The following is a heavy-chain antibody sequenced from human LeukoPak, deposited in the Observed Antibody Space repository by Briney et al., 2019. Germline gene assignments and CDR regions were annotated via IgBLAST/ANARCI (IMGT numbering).Heavy chain of an antibody. CDR2: ISYDGSNK. V-gene: IGHV3-30-3*01. CDR3: ARGTTKDTAMDY. CDR1: GFTFSSYA. Sequence: GGSLRLSCAASGFTFSSYAMHWVRQAPGKGLEWVAVISYDGSNKYYADSVKGRFTISRDNSKNTLYLQMNSLRAEDTAVYYCARGTTKDTAMDYWGQGTLVTVSS. J-gene: IGHJ4*02. D-gene: IGHD5-18*01.